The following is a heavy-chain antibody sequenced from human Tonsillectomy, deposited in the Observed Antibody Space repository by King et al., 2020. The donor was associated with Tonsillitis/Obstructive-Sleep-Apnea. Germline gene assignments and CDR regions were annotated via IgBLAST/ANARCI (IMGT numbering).Heavy chain of an antibody. CDR3: ARGLSSGYPYDAFDI. CDR2: INHSGST. CDR1: GGSFSGYY. D-gene: IGHD3-22*01. J-gene: IGHJ3*02. V-gene: IGHV4-34*01. Sequence: VQLQQWGAGLLKPSETLSLTCAVYGGSFSGYYWSWIRQPPEKGLEWIGEINHSGSTNYNPSLKSRVNISVDTSKNQFSLKLSSVTAADTAMYYCARGLSSGYPYDAFDIWGQGTMVTVSS.